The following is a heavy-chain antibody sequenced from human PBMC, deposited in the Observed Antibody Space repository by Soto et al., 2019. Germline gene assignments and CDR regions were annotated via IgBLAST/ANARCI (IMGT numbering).Heavy chain of an antibody. J-gene: IGHJ4*02. CDR3: VTGSYYPNQSAYYFDY. D-gene: IGHD1-26*01. Sequence: SETLSLTCTVSGGSVSSGSYYWSWIRQPPGKGLEWIGYIYYSGSTNYNPSLKSRVTISVATSKNQFSLKLSSVTAADTAVYYCVTGSYYPNQSAYYFDYWGQGTLVTVSS. V-gene: IGHV4-61*01. CDR2: IYYSGST. CDR1: GGSVSSGSYY.